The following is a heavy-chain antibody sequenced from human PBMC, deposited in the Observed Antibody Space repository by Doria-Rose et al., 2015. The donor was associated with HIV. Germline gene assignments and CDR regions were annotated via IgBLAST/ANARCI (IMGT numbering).Heavy chain of an antibody. CDR2: IKRKSDGGTT. Sequence: VGRIKRKSDGGTTDYAAPVKGRFTISRDDSKDTLYLHMDSLKTEDTAVYFCTTDLVVVADDAYGIWGQGTVVTVSS. J-gene: IGHJ3*02. D-gene: IGHD2-15*01. CDR3: TTDLVVVADDAYGI. V-gene: IGHV3-15*07.